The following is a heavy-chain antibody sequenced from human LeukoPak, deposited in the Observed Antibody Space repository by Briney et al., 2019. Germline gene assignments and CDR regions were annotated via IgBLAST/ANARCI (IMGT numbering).Heavy chain of an antibody. V-gene: IGHV3-15*01. Sequence: PGGSLRLSCATSGLTFTSAWLTGVRQAPGKGLEWVGRIKSKGVGETTDYAAPVKGRFTISRDDSENTLCLQMNSLKTEDTAVYYCTTHSGNDLRSWGQGTLVTVSS. CDR2: IKSKGVGETT. J-gene: IGHJ5*02. CDR3: TTHSGNDLRS. D-gene: IGHD5-12*01. CDR1: GLTFTSAW.